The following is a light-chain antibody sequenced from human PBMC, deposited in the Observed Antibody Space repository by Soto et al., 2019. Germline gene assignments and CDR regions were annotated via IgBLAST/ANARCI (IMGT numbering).Light chain of an antibody. J-gene: IGKJ5*01. Sequence: EIVRRQSPATLSVSPGERSTLSCRASQSVSSNLAWYQQKPGQAPRLLISGASTRATGIPARFSGTGSGTEFTLTISSLQSEDFAVYYCQQYNKWPLITVGQGTRLEIK. CDR1: QSVSSN. CDR3: QQYNKWPLIT. V-gene: IGKV3-15*01. CDR2: GAS.